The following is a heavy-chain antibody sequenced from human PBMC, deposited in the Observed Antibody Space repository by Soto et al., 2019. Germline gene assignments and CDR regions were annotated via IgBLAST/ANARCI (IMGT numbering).Heavy chain of an antibody. J-gene: IGHJ3*02. CDR1: GGSIRNSNYF. CDR2: IYYSGST. D-gene: IGHD7-27*01. V-gene: IGHV4-39*01. CDR3: ARPPTANLDAFEI. Sequence: SETLSLTCTVSGGSIRNSNYFWGWIRQPPGEGLEWIGSIYYSGSTYYNPSLKSRVTISADTSKNQFSLKLNSVTAADTAVYYCARPPTANLDAFEIWGQGTMVTVSS.